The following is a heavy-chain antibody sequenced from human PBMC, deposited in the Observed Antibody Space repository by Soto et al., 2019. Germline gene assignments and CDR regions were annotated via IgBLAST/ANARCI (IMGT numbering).Heavy chain of an antibody. CDR3: ARDHIELSPSYYSLDV. CDR2: ISYDGSNK. V-gene: IGHV3-30-3*01. CDR1: VFTFSSYA. D-gene: IGHD5-18*01. Sequence: GGSLRLSCAASVFTFSSYAMHWVRQAPGKGLEWVAVISYDGSNKYYADSVKGRFTISRDNSKNTLYLQMNSLRAEDTAVYYCARDHIELSPSYYSLDVWGQGTTVTVSS. J-gene: IGHJ6*02.